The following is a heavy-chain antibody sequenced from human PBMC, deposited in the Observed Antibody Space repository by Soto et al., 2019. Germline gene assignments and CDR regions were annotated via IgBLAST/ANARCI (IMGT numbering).Heavy chain of an antibody. V-gene: IGHV4-31*03. J-gene: IGHJ6*02. D-gene: IGHD1-26*01. CDR2: IYYSGST. Sequence: SETLSLTCTVSGGSISSGGYYWSWIRQHPGKGLEWIGYIYYSGSTYYNPSLKSRVTISVDTSKNQFSLKLSSVTAADTAVYYCARGSGYSGSYLYYYYGMDVWGQGTTVTVS. CDR3: ARGSGYSGSYLYYYYGMDV. CDR1: GGSISSGGYY.